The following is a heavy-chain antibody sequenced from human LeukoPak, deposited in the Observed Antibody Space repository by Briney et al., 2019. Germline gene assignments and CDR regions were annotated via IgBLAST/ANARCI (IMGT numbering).Heavy chain of an antibody. CDR3: AKTPGQRRPSECDY. CDR2: ITGTDAST. V-gene: IGHV3-23*01. CDR1: GFTFANYA. J-gene: IGHJ4*02. D-gene: IGHD6-25*01. Sequence: GGSLRLSCTASGFTFANYAMSWVRQAPGKGLEWVSSITGTDASTFYADSVKGRFTISRDNPKNTLYLQMNSLRAEDTAVYYCAKTPGQRRPSECDYWGQGTLVTVPS.